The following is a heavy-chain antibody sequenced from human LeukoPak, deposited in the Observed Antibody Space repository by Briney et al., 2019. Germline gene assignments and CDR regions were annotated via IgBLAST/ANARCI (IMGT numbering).Heavy chain of an antibody. J-gene: IGHJ4*02. D-gene: IGHD3-10*01. Sequence: PGGSLRLSCAASGFTFSNFGIHWVRQAPGKGLEWVAFIWYDGSNKFYADSVKGRFTISRDNSKNTLYLQMNSLRADDTAVYYCARGGSYYPDYWGQGTLVTVSS. CDR3: ARGGSYYPDY. CDR1: GFTFSNFG. CDR2: IWYDGSNK. V-gene: IGHV3-33*01.